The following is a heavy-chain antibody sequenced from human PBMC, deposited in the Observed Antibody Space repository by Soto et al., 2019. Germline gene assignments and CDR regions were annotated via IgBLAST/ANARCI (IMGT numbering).Heavy chain of an antibody. CDR1: GGTFSSYT. J-gene: IGHJ5*02. D-gene: IGHD4-17*01. V-gene: IGHV1-69*02. CDR3: ARAVNYGDYWFDP. Sequence: QVQLVQSGAEVKKPGSSVKVSCKASGGTFSSYTISWVRQAPGQGLEWMGRIIPILGIANYAQKFQGRVTITADKSTSTAFMELSSLRSEDTAVYYCARAVNYGDYWFDPWGQGTLVTFSP. CDR2: IIPILGIA.